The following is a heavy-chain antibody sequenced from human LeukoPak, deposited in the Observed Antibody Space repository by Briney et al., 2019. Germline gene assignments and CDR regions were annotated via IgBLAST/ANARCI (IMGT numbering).Heavy chain of an antibody. D-gene: IGHD3-3*01. CDR3: AKDQGEYYDFWSGYYLDAFDI. CDR1: GFTFSNYA. J-gene: IGHJ3*02. V-gene: IGHV3-23*01. Sequence: PGGSLRLSCAASGFTFSNYAMSWVRQTPGKGLEWVSSISGSGDSTYYADSVKGRFTISRDNSKNTLYLQMNSLRAEDTAVYYCAKDQGEYYDFWSGYYLDAFDIWGQGAMVTVSS. CDR2: ISGSGDST.